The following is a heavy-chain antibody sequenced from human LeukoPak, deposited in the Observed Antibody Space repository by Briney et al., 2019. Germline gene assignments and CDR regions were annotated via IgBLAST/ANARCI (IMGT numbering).Heavy chain of an antibody. Sequence: GGSLRLSCAASGFIVSSNHMSWVRQAPGKGLEWVSIIYGGADTYYADSVKGRFTVSRDNSKNTVYLQMNSLRAEDTAVYYCARGAAGGSGGIDYWGQGTLVTVSS. V-gene: IGHV3-53*01. D-gene: IGHD6-13*01. CDR1: GFIVSSNH. CDR2: IYGGADT. J-gene: IGHJ4*02. CDR3: ARGAAGGSGGIDY.